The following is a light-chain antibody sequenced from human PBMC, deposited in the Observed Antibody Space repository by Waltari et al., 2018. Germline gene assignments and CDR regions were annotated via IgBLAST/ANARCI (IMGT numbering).Light chain of an antibody. CDR2: AAS. V-gene: IGKV1-39*01. J-gene: IGKJ3*01. CDR1: QRISSY. CDR3: QQTYSLFT. Sequence: DIQMTQSPSFLSASVGDRVTITCRASQRISSYLNWYQMKPGRAPELLIYAASSLQSGVPSRFSGSGSGTESTLTISSLQPDDFATYYCQQTYSLFTFGPGTKVDFK.